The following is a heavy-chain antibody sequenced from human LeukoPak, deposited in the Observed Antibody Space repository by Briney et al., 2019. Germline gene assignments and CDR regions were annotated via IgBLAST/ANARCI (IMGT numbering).Heavy chain of an antibody. D-gene: IGHD5-18*01. Sequence: PSETLSLTCSVSGGSISSYYWSWIRQPPGKGLEWIGYIYYSGSTNYNPSLKSRVTISVDTSKNQFSLKLSSVTAADTAVYYCASQDSYTAMVDYWGQGTLVTVSS. CDR1: GGSISSYY. J-gene: IGHJ4*02. CDR3: ASQDSYTAMVDY. V-gene: IGHV4-59*08. CDR2: IYYSGST.